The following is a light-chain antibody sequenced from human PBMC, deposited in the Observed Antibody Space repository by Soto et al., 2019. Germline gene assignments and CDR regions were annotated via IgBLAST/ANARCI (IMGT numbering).Light chain of an antibody. CDR1: QSVSSD. CDR2: DAS. CDR3: QQRSNWPPLMYT. J-gene: IGKJ2*01. Sequence: EIVLKQSPATLSLSPGERATLSCRASQSVSSDLAWYQQKPGQAPRLLIYDASNRATGIPARFSGSGSGTDFTLTISSLEPEDFAVYYCQQRSNWPPLMYTFGQGTKLEIK. V-gene: IGKV3-11*01.